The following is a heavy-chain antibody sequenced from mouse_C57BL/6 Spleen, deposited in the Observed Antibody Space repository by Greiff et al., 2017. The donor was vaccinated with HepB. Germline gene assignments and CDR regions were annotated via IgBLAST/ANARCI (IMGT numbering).Heavy chain of an antibody. D-gene: IGHD1-1*01. Sequence: VQLQQSGPELVKPGASVKISCKASGYAFSSSWMNWVKQRPGQGLEWIGRIYPGDGDTNYNGKFKGKATLTADKSSSTAYMQLSRLTSEDSAVYCCANLLLRGYAMDYWGQGTSVTVSS. CDR3: ANLLLRGYAMDY. CDR1: GYAFSSSW. V-gene: IGHV1-82*01. CDR2: IYPGDGDT. J-gene: IGHJ4*01.